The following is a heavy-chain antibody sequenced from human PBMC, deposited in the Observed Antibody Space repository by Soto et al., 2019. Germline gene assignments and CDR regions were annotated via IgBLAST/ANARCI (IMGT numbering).Heavy chain of an antibody. CDR3: ASLLHNPYTVGPPIDY. Sequence: QVQLVESGGGVVQPGRSLRLSCAASGFTFSSYGMHWVRQAPGKGLEWVAVISYDGSNKYYADSVKGRFTISRDNSKNTLYLQMNSLRAEDTAVYYCASLLHNPYTVGPPIDYWGQGTLVTVSS. CDR1: GFTFSSYG. V-gene: IGHV3-30*03. J-gene: IGHJ4*02. D-gene: IGHD4-17*01. CDR2: ISYDGSNK.